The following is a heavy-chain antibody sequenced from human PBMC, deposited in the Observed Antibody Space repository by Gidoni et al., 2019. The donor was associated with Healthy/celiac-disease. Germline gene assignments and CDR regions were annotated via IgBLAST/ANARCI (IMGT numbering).Heavy chain of an antibody. V-gene: IGHV4-39*01. J-gene: IGHJ4*02. Sequence: QLQLQESGPGLVKPSETLSLPCTLSGGSISSSSYYWGWLRQPPGKGLEWSGSIYYSGSTYYNPSLKRRVTISVDTSKNQFSLKLSSVTAADTAVYYCARHVFPRSGLFFDYWGQGTLVTVSS. CDR2: IYYSGST. CDR1: GGSISSSSYY. CDR3: ARHVFPRSGLFFDY. D-gene: IGHD3-22*01.